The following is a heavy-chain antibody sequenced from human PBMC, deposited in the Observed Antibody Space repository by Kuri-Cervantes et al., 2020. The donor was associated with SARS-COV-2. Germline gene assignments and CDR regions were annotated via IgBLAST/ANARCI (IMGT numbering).Heavy chain of an antibody. CDR2: IIPIFGIA. CDR3: ARAQEHNAQQLAGVDY. CDR1: GGTFSSYA. J-gene: IGHJ4*02. V-gene: IGHV1-69*04. Sequence: SVKVSCKASGGTFSSYAISWVRQAPGQGLEWMGRIIPIFGIANYARKSQGRVTITADKSTSTAYMELSSLRSEDTAVYYCARAQEHNAQQLAGVDYWGQGTLVTVSS. D-gene: IGHD6-13*01.